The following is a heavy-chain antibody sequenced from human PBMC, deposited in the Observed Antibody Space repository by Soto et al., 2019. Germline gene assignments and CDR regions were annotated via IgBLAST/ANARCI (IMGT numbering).Heavy chain of an antibody. CDR1: VFTFSSYA. V-gene: IGHV3-23*01. CDR2: ISGSDNST. J-gene: IGHJ6*02. Sequence: RGSLRLSCAASVFTFSSYAMSWVRQAPGKGLEWVSAISGSDNSTYYADSVKGRFTISRDNSKNTLYLQMSSLRADDTAVYYCAPMGVWGQGTTVTVSS. CDR3: APMGV.